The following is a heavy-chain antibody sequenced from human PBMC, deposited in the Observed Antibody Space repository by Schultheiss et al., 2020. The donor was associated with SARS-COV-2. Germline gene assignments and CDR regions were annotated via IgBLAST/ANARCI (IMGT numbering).Heavy chain of an antibody. V-gene: IGHV4-59*01. CDR2: IYYSGST. Sequence: SETLSLTCTVSGGSINAYYWSWIRQPPGKGLEWIGYIYYSGSTNYNPSLKSRVTISVDTSKNQFSLKLSSVTAADTAVYYCARVSQQLVDYWGQGTLVTVSS. D-gene: IGHD6-13*01. CDR1: GGSINAYY. CDR3: ARVSQQLVDY. J-gene: IGHJ4*02.